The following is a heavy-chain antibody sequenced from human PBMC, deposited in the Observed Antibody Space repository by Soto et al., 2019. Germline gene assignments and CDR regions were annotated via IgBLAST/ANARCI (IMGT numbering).Heavy chain of an antibody. Sequence: QVQLVQSGAEVKKPGSSVKVSCKASGGTFSSYAISWVRQAPGQGLEWMGGIIPIFGTANYAQKFQGRVTITADESTSTACMEVSSLRYADTAVYYCAYLGVVRGVHNWFDPWGKGTLVTFSS. V-gene: IGHV1-69*12. D-gene: IGHD3-10*01. CDR3: AYLGVVRGVHNWFDP. CDR2: IIPIFGTA. J-gene: IGHJ5*02. CDR1: GGTFSSYA.